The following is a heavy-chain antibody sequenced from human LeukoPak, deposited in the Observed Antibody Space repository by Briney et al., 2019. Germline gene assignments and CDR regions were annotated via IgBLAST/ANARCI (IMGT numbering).Heavy chain of an antibody. Sequence: PSETLSLTCTVSGGSISSSSYYWGWIRQPPGKGLEWIGSIYYSGSTYYNPSLKSRVTISVDTSKNQFSLKLSSVTAADTAVYYCARTTVTTLAFDPWGQGTLVTVSS. V-gene: IGHV4-39*01. CDR2: IYYSGST. CDR3: ARTTVTTLAFDP. D-gene: IGHD4-17*01. CDR1: GGSISSSSYY. J-gene: IGHJ5*02.